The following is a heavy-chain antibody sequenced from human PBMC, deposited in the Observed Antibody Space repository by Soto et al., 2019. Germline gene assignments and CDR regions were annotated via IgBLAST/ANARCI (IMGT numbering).Heavy chain of an antibody. CDR3: AREQDDSSGYYPFDP. CDR1: GGSISSYY. J-gene: IGHJ5*02. D-gene: IGHD3-22*01. V-gene: IGHV4-59*01. CDR2: IYYSGST. Sequence: SETLSLTCTVSGGSISSYYWSWIRQPPGKGLEWIGYIYYSGSTNYNPSLKSRVTISVDTSKNQFSLKLSSVTAADTAVYYCAREQDDSSGYYPFDPWGQGTLVTVSS.